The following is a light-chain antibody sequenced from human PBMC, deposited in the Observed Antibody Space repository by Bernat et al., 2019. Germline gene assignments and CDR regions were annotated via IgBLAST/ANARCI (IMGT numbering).Light chain of an antibody. J-gene: IGLJ1*01. Sequence: SALTQPASVSGSPGQSITISCTGTSSAVGAYNYVSWFKQHPAKAPKLMLYDGTNRPSGVSYRFSGSKSGNTASLTISGLQAEDEADYYCVSYTTSSTFVFGTGTKVTVL. CDR1: SSAVGAYNY. V-gene: IGLV2-14*03. CDR2: DGT. CDR3: VSYTTSSTFV.